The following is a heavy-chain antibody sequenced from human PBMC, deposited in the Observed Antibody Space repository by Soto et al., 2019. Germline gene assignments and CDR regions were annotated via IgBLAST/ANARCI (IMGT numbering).Heavy chain of an antibody. D-gene: IGHD3-10*01. CDR3: ARDQDSYGQAVFNY. V-gene: IGHV3-23*01. J-gene: IGHJ4*02. CDR1: GFTFSSFA. Sequence: GGSLRLSCAASGFTFSSFAMSWVRQAPGKGLEWVSAISAGGTATYYADSVKGRFTISRDNAKNTMYLQMNSLRAEDTAVYYCARDQDSYGQAVFNYWGQGTLVTVSS. CDR2: ISAGGTAT.